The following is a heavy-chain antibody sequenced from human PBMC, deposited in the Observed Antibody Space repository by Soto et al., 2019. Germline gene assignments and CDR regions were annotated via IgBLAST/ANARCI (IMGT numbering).Heavy chain of an antibody. J-gene: IGHJ4*02. Sequence: ASVKVSCKASGYTFTSYDINWVRQATGQGLEWMGWMNPNSGNTGHAQKFQGRVTMTRNTSISTAYMELSSLRSEDTAVYYCAREAAALGNDYWGQGTLVTVSS. D-gene: IGHD2-2*01. CDR2: MNPNSGNT. V-gene: IGHV1-8*01. CDR1: GYTFTSYD. CDR3: AREAAALGNDY.